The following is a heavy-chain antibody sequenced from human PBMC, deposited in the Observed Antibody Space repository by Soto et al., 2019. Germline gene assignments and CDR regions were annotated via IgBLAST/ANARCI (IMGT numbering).Heavy chain of an antibody. CDR2: VYTSGTT. V-gene: IGHV4-4*07. J-gene: IGHJ3*02. CDR1: GASMNTYF. Sequence: QVQLQESGPGLVKPSETLSLTCSVSGASMNTYFWSWIRQPAGKGLEWIGRVYTSGTTNYYPSLKRRVTMSVDTSKKQVSLKLISLTAADTGLYYCARDEPDTGEGFAIWGQGTMVTVSS. D-gene: IGHD3-10*01. CDR3: ARDEPDTGEGFAI.